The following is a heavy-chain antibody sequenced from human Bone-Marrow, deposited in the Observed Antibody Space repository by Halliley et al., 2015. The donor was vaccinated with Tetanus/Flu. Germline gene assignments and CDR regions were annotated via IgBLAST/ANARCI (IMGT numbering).Heavy chain of an antibody. J-gene: IGHJ4*02. V-gene: IGHV4-59*11. CDR2: IFYSGST. CDR3: ARGDFGSGCDY. CDR1: GRSISIHY. Sequence: TLSLTCTVSGRSISIHYWNWIRQPPGKGLEWIGYIFYSGSTNYNPSLKSRVSISVDTSKNQFSLNLSSVTAADTAVYYCARGDFGSGCDYWGQGTLVTGSS. D-gene: IGHD3-3*01.